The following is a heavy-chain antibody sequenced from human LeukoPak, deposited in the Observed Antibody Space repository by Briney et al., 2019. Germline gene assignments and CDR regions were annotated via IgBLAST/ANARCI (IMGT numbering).Heavy chain of an antibody. V-gene: IGHV4-34*01. Sequence: PSETLSLTCTVSGGSFSGYYWSWIRQPPGKGLEWIGEINHSGSTNYNPSLKSRVTISVDTSKNQFSLKLSSVTAADTAVYYCARYGKYSGYDFFDYWGQGTLVTVSS. CDR2: INHSGST. J-gene: IGHJ4*02. CDR1: GGSFSGYY. CDR3: ARYGKYSGYDFFDY. D-gene: IGHD5-12*01.